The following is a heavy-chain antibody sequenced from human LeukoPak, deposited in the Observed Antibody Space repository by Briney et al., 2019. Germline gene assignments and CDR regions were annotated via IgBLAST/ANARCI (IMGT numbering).Heavy chain of an antibody. CDR3: ASDRVFYGLDV. V-gene: IGHV3-74*01. CDR2: IKSDGSET. J-gene: IGHJ6*02. Sequence: PGGSLRLSCAASGFTFSSYWMHWVRQAPGKGLMWVSRIKSDGSETSYADPVKGRFTISRDTARNTLYLQMNSLRPEDTAIYYCASDRVFYGLDVWGQGTTVTVSS. CDR1: GFTFSSYW.